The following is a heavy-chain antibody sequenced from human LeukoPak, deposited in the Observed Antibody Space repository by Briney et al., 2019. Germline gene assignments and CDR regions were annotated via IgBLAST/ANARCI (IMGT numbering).Heavy chain of an antibody. V-gene: IGHV3-30*03. CDR2: ISYDGSNK. CDR1: GFSFSSYG. CDR3: ARDRGIIAAADCFDY. Sequence: PGGSLRLSCAASGFSFSSYGMHWVRQAPGKGLEWVAVISYDGSNKYYADSVKGRFTISRDNSKNTLYLQMNSLRAEDTAVYYCARDRGIIAAADCFDYWGQGTLVTVSS. J-gene: IGHJ4*02. D-gene: IGHD6-13*01.